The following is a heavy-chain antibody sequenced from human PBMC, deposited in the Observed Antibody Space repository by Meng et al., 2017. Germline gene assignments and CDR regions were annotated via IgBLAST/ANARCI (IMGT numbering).Heavy chain of an antibody. D-gene: IGHD3-16*02. CDR1: GFTFSSYW. CDR3: ARARYDYVWGSYRYRVLDY. CDR2: IKEDGSEK. V-gene: IGHV3-7*01. Sequence: GGSLRLSCAASGFTFSSYWMTWVRQAPGKGLEWVANIKEDGSEKFYVDSVKGRFTISRDNAKNSLYLQMNSLRAEDTAVYYCARARYDYVWGSYRYRVLDYWGQGTLVTVSS. J-gene: IGHJ4*02.